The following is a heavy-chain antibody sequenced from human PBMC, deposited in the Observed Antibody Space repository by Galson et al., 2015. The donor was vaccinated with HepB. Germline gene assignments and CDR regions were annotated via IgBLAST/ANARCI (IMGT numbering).Heavy chain of an antibody. V-gene: IGHV3-23*01. J-gene: IGHJ4*02. CDR2: ISGSGGNT. CDR3: AKALWSSGWSHYFDY. D-gene: IGHD6-19*01. Sequence: SLRLSCAASGFTFSDYAMSWVRQAPGKGLEWVSTISGSGGNTYYADSVKGRFTISRDSSKNTLYLQMNSLRAEDTAVYYCAKALWSSGWSHYFDYWGQGTLVTVSS. CDR1: GFTFSDYA.